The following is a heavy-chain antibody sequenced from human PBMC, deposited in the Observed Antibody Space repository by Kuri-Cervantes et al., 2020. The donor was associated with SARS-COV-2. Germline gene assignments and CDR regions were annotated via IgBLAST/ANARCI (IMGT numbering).Heavy chain of an antibody. CDR3: TTDLLPIGIAYYYYYMDV. CDR1: GFLFSASA. V-gene: IGHV3-73*01. D-gene: IGHD3-22*01. CDR2: VRGKANNYAT. J-gene: IGHJ6*03. Sequence: GGSLRLSCEVSGFLFSASAIHWVRQASGKGLEWVGRVRGKANNYATAYAASVKGRFTISRDDSKNMAYLQMNSLKTDDTAVYYCTTDLLPIGIAYYYYYMDVWGKGTTVTVSS.